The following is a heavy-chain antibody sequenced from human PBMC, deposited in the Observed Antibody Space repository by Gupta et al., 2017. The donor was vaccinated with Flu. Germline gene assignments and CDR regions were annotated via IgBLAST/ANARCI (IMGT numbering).Heavy chain of an antibody. Sequence: EVQLVESGGGLVQPGGSLSLSCAASGFSFNEFLMHWVRQSPGKGLEWVANINEEGDTIYYADSVKGRFTISRDNAKNSVYLQMASLKVEDMAVYFCVRGVGSWSSSWGQGTQVIVSS. D-gene: IGHD6-6*01. CDR2: INEEGDTI. CDR1: GFSFNEFL. V-gene: IGHV3-7*01. J-gene: IGHJ4*02. CDR3: VRGVGSWSSS.